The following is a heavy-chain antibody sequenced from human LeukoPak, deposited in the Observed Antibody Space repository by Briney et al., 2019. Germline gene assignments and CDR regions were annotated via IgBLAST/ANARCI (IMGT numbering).Heavy chain of an antibody. J-gene: IGHJ3*02. V-gene: IGHV4-34*01. D-gene: IGHD4-17*01. CDR2: INHSGST. Sequence: SETLSLTCAVCGGSFSGYYWSWIRQPPGQGLEWIGEINHSGSTNYNPSLKSRVTISVDTSKNQFSLKLSSVTAADTAVYYCARANGDYTLDAFDIWGQGTMVTVSS. CDR1: GGSFSGYY. CDR3: ARANGDYTLDAFDI.